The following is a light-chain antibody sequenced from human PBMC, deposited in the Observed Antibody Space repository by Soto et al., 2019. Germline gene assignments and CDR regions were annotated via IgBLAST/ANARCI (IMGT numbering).Light chain of an antibody. J-gene: IGKJ1*01. CDR3: HQRQSWPRT. Sequence: EIELAQSPGTLSLPPGERATLSCRASQSIDTRRIAWFQQKPDQAPRLLIYYTSNRATGIPARFSGSGSGTDFTLTINSLAPEDFAIYYCHQRQSWPRTFGQGTKVDI. CDR2: YTS. CDR1: QSIDTRR. V-gene: IGKV3-11*01.